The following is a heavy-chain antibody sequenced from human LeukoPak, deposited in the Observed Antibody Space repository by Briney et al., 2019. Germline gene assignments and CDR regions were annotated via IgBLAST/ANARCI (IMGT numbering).Heavy chain of an antibody. CDR1: GFTFNYYG. CDR3: AKQAGWGGYFSFLPFDF. CDR2: FGHNGGIT. Sequence: PGGSLRLSCAAPGFTFNYYGLSWVRQAPGKGLEWVSGFGHNGGITYSDSVKGRFTISRDNSKNTLFLQMNSLRADDTAVYFCAKQAGWGGYFSFLPFDFWGRGTLVTVSS. J-gene: IGHJ4*02. V-gene: IGHV3-23*01. D-gene: IGHD3-3*01.